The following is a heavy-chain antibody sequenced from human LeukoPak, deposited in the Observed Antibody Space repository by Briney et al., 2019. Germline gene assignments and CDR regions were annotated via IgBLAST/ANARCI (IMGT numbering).Heavy chain of an antibody. D-gene: IGHD6-13*01. Sequence: GGSLRLSCAASGFTFSSYWMHWVRQAPGKGLLWVSRINSDGSSTSYADSVKGRFTISRDNAKNTLYLQMNSLRAEDTAVYYCARGGVRIAAAGTDYWGQGTLVTVSS. J-gene: IGHJ4*02. CDR2: INSDGSST. CDR3: ARGGVRIAAAGTDY. V-gene: IGHV3-74*01. CDR1: GFTFSSYW.